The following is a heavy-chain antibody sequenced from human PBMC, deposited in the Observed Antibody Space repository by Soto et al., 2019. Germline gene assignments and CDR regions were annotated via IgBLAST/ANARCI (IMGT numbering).Heavy chain of an antibody. Sequence: QVQLVQSGAEVKKPGSSVKVSCKASGGTFSSYTISWVRQAPGQGLEWMGRIIPILGIANYAQKFQGRVTITAEKSTSTASMELSSLRSEDTAVYYWACRASSTHGDYWCQETLVSVSS. CDR1: GGTFSSYT. CDR2: IIPILGIA. V-gene: IGHV1-69*02. CDR3: ACRASSTHGDY. D-gene: IGHD3-10*01. J-gene: IGHJ4*02.